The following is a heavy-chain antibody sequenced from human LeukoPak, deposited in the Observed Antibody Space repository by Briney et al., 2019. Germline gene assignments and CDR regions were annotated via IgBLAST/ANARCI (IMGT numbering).Heavy chain of an antibody. Sequence: KASETLSLTCSVSGGSISGGSYYWGWIRQPPGKGLQYIGSFSYSGSTYYNPSLKSRVTIFVDTSKNQFSLKLSSVTAADTAVYYCASLSKFYYESRGFFDYWGQGILVTVSS. CDR1: GGSISGGSYY. CDR2: FSYSGST. D-gene: IGHD3-22*01. CDR3: ASLSKFYYESRGFFDY. J-gene: IGHJ4*02. V-gene: IGHV4-39*01.